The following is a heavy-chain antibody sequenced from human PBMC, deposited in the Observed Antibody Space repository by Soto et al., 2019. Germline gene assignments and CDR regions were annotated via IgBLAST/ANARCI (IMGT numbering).Heavy chain of an antibody. V-gene: IGHV4-34*01. J-gene: IGHJ4*02. Sequence: QVQLQQWGAGLLKPSETLSLTCAVYGGSFSGYYWTWIRQPPGTGLEWIGEINHSGSTNYNPSLKSRVTISVDTSKNQFSLKLTSVTAAYTAVYYCARDKITGRFDYWGQGTLVTVSS. CDR3: ARDKITGRFDY. CDR1: GGSFSGYY. D-gene: IGHD2-8*02. CDR2: INHSGST.